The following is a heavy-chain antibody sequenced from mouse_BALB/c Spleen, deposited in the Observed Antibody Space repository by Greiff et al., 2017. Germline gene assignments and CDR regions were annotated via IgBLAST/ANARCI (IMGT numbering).Heavy chain of an antibody. CDR2: ISYSGST. Sequence: EVQRVESGPSLVKPSQTLSLTCSVTGDSITSGYWNWIRKFPGNKLEYMGYISYSGSTYYNPSLKSRISITRDTSKNQYYLQLNSVTTEDTATYYCARRENDYDGFDYWGQGTTLTVSS. V-gene: IGHV3-8*02. CDR3: ARRENDYDGFDY. J-gene: IGHJ2*01. D-gene: IGHD2-4*01. CDR1: GDSITSGY.